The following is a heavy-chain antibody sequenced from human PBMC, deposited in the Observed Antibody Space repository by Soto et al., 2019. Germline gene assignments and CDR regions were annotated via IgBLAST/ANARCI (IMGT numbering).Heavy chain of an antibody. CDR2: IKQDGSEK. V-gene: IGHV3-7*04. Sequence: EVQLVESGGGLVQPGGSLRLSCAASGFTFSSDRMSWVRQAPGKGLEWVANIKQDGSEKYYVDSVKGRFTISRDNAKNSLYLQMNSLRAEHTAVYFCARGSSAADWGQGTLVTVSS. J-gene: IGHJ4*02. CDR3: ARGSSAAD. CDR1: GFTFSSDR. D-gene: IGHD6-13*01.